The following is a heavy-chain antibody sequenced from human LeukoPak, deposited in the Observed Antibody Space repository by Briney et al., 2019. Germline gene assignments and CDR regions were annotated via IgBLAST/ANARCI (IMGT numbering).Heavy chain of an antibody. J-gene: IGHJ4*02. CDR3: ARAGVYYDSSGPNDY. V-gene: IGHV3-53*01. D-gene: IGHD3-22*01. CDR1: GFTVSSNY. CDR2: IYSGGST. Sequence: GGSLRLSCAASGFTVSSNYMSWVRQAPGKGLEWVSVIYSGGSTYYADSVKGRFTISRDNSKNTLYLQMNSLRAEDTAVYYSARAGVYYDSSGPNDYWGQGTLVTVSS.